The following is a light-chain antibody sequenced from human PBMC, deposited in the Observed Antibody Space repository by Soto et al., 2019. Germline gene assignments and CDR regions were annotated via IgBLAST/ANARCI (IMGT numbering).Light chain of an antibody. CDR3: QHRSNWHLT. CDR2: DAS. Sequence: EIVLTQSPATLSLSPGERATLSCRASQSVSSFLAWYQQKPGQAPRLLIYDASNRATGIPARFSGSGSGTDFTLTISSLEPEDFAVYYCQHRSNWHLTFGGGTKVDIK. V-gene: IGKV3-11*01. J-gene: IGKJ4*01. CDR1: QSVSSF.